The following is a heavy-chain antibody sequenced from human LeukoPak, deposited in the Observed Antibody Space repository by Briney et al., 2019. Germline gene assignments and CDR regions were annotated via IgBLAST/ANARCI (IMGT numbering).Heavy chain of an antibody. CDR3: AGLLSSRSDY. CDR2: IYHSGSP. D-gene: IGHD6-6*01. V-gene: IGHV4-4*02. CDR1: GGSISSNNW. J-gene: IGHJ4*02. Sequence: SGTLSLTCAVSGGSISSNNWWGWVRQPPGKGLEWIGEIYHSGSPNYNPSLKSRVTISVDTSKNQFSLKLSSVTAADTAVYYCAGLLSSRSDYWGQGTLVTVSS.